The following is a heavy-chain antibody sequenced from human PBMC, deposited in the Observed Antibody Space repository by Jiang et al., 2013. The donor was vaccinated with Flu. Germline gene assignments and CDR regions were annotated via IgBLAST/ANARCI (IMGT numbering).Heavy chain of an antibody. CDR3: ASTLIYWDY. CDR2: INHSGST. D-gene: IGHD5-12*01. Sequence: LLKPSETLSLTCAVYGGSFSGYYWSWIRQPPGKGLEWIGEINHSGSTNYNPSLKSRVTISVDTSKNQFSLKLSSVTAADTAVYYCASTLIYWDYWGQGTLVTVSS. J-gene: IGHJ4*02. V-gene: IGHV4-34*01. CDR1: GGSFSGYY.